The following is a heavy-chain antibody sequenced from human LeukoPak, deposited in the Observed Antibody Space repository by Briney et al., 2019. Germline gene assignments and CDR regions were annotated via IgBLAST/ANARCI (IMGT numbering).Heavy chain of an antibody. J-gene: IGHJ6*02. CDR3: AGGTIFGLTKYYYYYYGMDV. CDR2: ISYDGSNK. Sequence: GGSLRLSCAASGFTFSSYAMHWVRQAPGKGLEWVAVISYDGSNKYYADSVKGRFTISRDNSKNTLYLQMNSLRAEDTAVYYCAGGTIFGLTKYYYYYYGMDVWGQGTTVTVSS. CDR1: GFTFSSYA. D-gene: IGHD3-3*01. V-gene: IGHV3-30*04.